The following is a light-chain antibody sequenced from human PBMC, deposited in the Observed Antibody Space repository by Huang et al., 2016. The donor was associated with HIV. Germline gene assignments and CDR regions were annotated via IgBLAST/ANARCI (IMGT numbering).Light chain of an antibody. Sequence: EVVMMQSPATLSVSLGERATLSCRASQSVRSDIAWYQQKPGQAPRLLIFGASTRATGIPARCSGSEAGTEFTLTISSLQSEDVGIYYCQHYNNLPPRGTFGQGTRVEI. J-gene: IGKJ1*01. CDR1: QSVRSD. CDR3: QHYNNLPPRGT. V-gene: IGKV3-15*01. CDR2: GAS.